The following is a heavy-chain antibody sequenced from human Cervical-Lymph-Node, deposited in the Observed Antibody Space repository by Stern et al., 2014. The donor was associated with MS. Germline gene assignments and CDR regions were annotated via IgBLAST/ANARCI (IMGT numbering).Heavy chain of an antibody. Sequence: VQLVESGAEVKKPGSSVKGSGKASGGTFSSYAISWVRQAPGQGLEWMGGIIPIFGTANYARKCQGRVTITAEESTSTAYMELSSLRSEDTAVYYCAREAMVRGVTRSRYGTDVWGQGTTVTVSS. V-gene: IGHV1-69*01. D-gene: IGHD3-10*01. CDR2: IIPIFGTA. CDR1: GGTFSSYA. CDR3: AREAMVRGVTRSRYGTDV. J-gene: IGHJ6*02.